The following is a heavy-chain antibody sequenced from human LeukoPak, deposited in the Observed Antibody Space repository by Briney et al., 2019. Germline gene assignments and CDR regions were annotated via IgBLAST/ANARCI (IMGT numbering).Heavy chain of an antibody. J-gene: IGHJ4*02. V-gene: IGHV3-23*01. Sequence: GGSLRLSCEASGFTFSNYGMHWVRQAPGKGLEWVSAISGSGGSTYYADSVKGRFTISRDNSKNTLYLQMNSLRAEDTAVYYCAKTVRGSREYYFDYWGQGTLVTVSS. D-gene: IGHD3-10*01. CDR2: ISGSGGST. CDR3: AKTVRGSREYYFDY. CDR1: GFTFSNYG.